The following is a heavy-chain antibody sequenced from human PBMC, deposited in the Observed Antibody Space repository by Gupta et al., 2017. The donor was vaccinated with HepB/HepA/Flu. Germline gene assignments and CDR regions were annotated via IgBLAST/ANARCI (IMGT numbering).Heavy chain of an antibody. CDR3: ARDRELDPFDY. CDR2: IWYDGSNK. Sequence: QVQLVESGGGVVQPGRSLRLSCAASGFTFSSYGMHWVRQAPGKGLEWVAVIWYDGSNKYYADSVKGRFTISRDNSKNTLYLQMNSLRAEDTAVYYCARDRELDPFDYWGQGTLVTVSS. CDR1: GFTFSSYG. V-gene: IGHV3-33*01. J-gene: IGHJ4*02. D-gene: IGHD1-26*01.